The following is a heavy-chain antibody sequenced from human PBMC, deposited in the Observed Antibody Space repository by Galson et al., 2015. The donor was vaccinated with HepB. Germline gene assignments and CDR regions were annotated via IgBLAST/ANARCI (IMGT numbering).Heavy chain of an antibody. V-gene: IGHV3-7*03. J-gene: IGHJ6*02. CDR1: GFTFSSYW. D-gene: IGHD3/OR15-3a*01. Sequence: SLRLSCAASGFTFSSYWMSWVRQAPGKGLEWVANIKQDGSEKYYVDSVKGRFTISRDNAKNSLYLQMNSLRAEDTAVYYCARRRREGGLVYYYGMDVWGQGTTVTVSS. CDR2: IKQDGSEK. CDR3: ARRRREGGLVYYYGMDV.